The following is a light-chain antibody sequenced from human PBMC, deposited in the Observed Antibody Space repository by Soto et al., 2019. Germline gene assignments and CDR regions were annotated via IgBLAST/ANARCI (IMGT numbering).Light chain of an antibody. CDR1: QSISTY. Sequence: DIEMTQSPSSLSASVGDRVTITCRASQSISTYLNWYQQKGGKAPKLLIHGASGLQSGVPLRFSGSGSGTDFTLTISSLQPVDFATYYCQQGYSTLLSFGGGTTVELK. CDR3: QQGYSTLLS. V-gene: IGKV1-39*01. J-gene: IGKJ4*01. CDR2: GAS.